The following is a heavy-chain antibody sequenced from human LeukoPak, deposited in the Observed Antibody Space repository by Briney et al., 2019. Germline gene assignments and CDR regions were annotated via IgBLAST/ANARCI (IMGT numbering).Heavy chain of an antibody. Sequence: PGGSLRLSCAASGFSFSSYSMNWVRQAPGKGLEWVSYISNSNSTTYYADSVKGRFTISRDNAKFSLHLQMSYLRTEDTAVYYCARDMVRGVAEIDYWGQGTLVTVSS. CDR1: GFSFSSYS. CDR3: ARDMVRGVAEIDY. D-gene: IGHD3-10*01. CDR2: ISNSNSTT. V-gene: IGHV3-48*01. J-gene: IGHJ4*02.